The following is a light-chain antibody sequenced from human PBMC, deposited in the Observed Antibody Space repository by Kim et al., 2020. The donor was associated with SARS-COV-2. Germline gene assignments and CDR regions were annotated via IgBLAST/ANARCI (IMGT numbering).Light chain of an antibody. J-gene: IGKJ5*01. CDR3: QQYYSAPIT. V-gene: IGKV4-1*01. CDR2: WAA. Sequence: ATINFKTSQIVLYRSDNKYFLNWYQQKPGQPPKLLINWAATRESGVPDRFSGSGSGADFTLTISSTQAEDVAVYYCQQYYSAPITFGQGTRLEIK. CDR1: QIVLYRSDNKYF.